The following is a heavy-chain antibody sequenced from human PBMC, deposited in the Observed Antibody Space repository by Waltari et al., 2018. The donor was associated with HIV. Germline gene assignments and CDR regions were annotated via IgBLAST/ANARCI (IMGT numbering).Heavy chain of an antibody. CDR2: INTYTGNT. CDR3: VRDLSPMGKSGWYDS. CDR1: GFSFPRSG. Sequence: QVRLVQSGAEVKKPGASVKVSCKASGFSFPRSGVSWWRQAPGQGLEWMGWINTYTGNTDSAENFQGRVTMTRDTFTNTIYMELRTLKSDDSAIYFCVRDLSPMGKSGWYDSWGQGTVVTVSS. J-gene: IGHJ1*01. D-gene: IGHD6-19*01. V-gene: IGHV1-18*04.